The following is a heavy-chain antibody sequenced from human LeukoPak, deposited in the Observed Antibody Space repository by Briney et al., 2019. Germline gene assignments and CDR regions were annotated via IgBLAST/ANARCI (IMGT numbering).Heavy chain of an antibody. V-gene: IGHV4-59*08. CDR1: GGSISSYY. Sequence: SETLSLTCTVSGGSISSYYWSWIRQPPGKGLEWIGYIYYSGSTNYNPSLKSRVTISVDTSKNQFSLKLSSVTAADTAVYYCAILGVATGNFDYWGQGTLVTVSS. CDR3: AILGVATGNFDY. D-gene: IGHD5-12*01. CDR2: IYYSGST. J-gene: IGHJ4*02.